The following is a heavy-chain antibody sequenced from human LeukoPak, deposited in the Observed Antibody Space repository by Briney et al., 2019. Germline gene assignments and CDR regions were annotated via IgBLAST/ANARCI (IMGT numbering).Heavy chain of an antibody. CDR1: GYSPCRGFY. D-gene: IGHD3-10*01. Sequence: SESPCLTPTVSGYSPCRGFYWGWIGPPPGKGLEWIGTVVHSVSAYYTPSLTSRVTISLDTSIKKFSFTLSSVTAADPAVYYCARSITLVRGVIIGYYYMDVWGKGTTVTVSS. J-gene: IGHJ6*03. CDR2: VVHSVSA. V-gene: IGHV4-38-2*02. CDR3: ARSITLVRGVIIGYYYMDV.